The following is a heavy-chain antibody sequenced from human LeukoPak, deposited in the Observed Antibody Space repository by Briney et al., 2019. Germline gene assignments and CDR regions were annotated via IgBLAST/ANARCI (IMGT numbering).Heavy chain of an antibody. CDR2: INPYGGGT. D-gene: IGHD1-20*01. J-gene: IGHJ6*03. V-gene: IGHV1-2*02. CDR1: GYTFTNDY. Sequence: ASVKVSCKASGYTFTNDYIRWVRQAPGQGLEWMGGINPYGGGTNFVQKFQGRVTLTRDTSVSTAYMEVSSLRSDDTAGYYCARESCITGSLCYMDVWGRGTTVTVSS. CDR3: ARESCITGSLCYMDV.